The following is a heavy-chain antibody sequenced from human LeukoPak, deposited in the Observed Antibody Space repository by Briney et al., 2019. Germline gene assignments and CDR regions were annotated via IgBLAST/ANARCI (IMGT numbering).Heavy chain of an antibody. CDR3: GRDRPNDY. CDR2: ISSSSSYI. J-gene: IGHJ4*02. CDR1: GFTFSSYT. V-gene: IGHV3-21*01. Sequence: KPGGSLTLSCAASGFTFSSYTMNWVRQAPGKGLEWVSSISSSSSYIFYTDSVKGRFTISRDNPKNSLYLQMNSLRAEDTAVYYCGRDRPNDYWGQGTLVTVSS. D-gene: IGHD6-6*01.